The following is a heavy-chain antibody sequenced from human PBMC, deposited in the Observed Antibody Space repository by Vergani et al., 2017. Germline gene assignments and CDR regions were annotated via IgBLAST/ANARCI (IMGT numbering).Heavy chain of an antibody. CDR3: AKGPFGEFEYGGGYYMDV. CDR1: GFTFDDYA. J-gene: IGHJ6*03. D-gene: IGHD3-10*01. CDR2: ISWNSGSI. Sequence: EVQLVESGGGLVQPGRSLRLSCAASGFTFDDYAMHWVRQAPGKGLEWVSGISWNSGSIGYADSVKGRFTISRDNAKNSLYLQMNSLRAEDTAVYYCAKGPFGEFEYGGGYYMDVWGKGTTVTVSS. V-gene: IGHV3-9*01.